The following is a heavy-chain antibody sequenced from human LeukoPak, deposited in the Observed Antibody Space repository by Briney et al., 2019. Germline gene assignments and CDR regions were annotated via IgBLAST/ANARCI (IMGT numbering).Heavy chain of an antibody. J-gene: IGHJ4*02. D-gene: IGHD6-6*01. CDR3: ARHPSYSSSSNDY. V-gene: IGHV4-4*09. CDR2: NYTSGST. CDR1: GGSISSYY. Sequence: SETLSLTCTVSGGSISSYYWSWIRQPPGKGLEWIGYNYTSGSTNYNPSLKSRVTISVDTSKNQFSLKLSSVTAADTAVYYCARHPSYSSSSNDYWGQGTLVTVSS.